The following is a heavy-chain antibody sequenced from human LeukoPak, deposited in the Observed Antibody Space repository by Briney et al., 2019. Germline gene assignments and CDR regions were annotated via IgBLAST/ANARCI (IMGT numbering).Heavy chain of an antibody. V-gene: IGHV4-34*01. Sequence: PSETLSLTCAVYGGSFSGYYWSWIRQPPGKGLEWIGEINHSGSTNYNPSLKSRVTISVDTSKNQFSLKLSSVTAADTAVYYCARGHFDSTPDYWGQGTLVTVSS. D-gene: IGHD3-22*01. CDR3: ARGHFDSTPDY. J-gene: IGHJ4*02. CDR2: INHSGST. CDR1: GGSFSGYY.